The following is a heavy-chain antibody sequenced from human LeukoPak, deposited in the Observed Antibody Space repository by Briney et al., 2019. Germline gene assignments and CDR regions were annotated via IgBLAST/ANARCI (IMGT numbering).Heavy chain of an antibody. Sequence: GGSLRLSCAASGFTFSDYYMSWIRQAPGKRLEWVSYISSIGSTIYYADSVKGRFTISRDNAKNSLYLQMNSLIAEDTAVYYCARGVLRFVPDYSYYMAVGGKGPTVTVSS. CDR2: ISSIGSTI. CDR3: ARGVLRFVPDYSYYMAV. D-gene: IGHD3-3*01. V-gene: IGHV3-11*01. CDR1: GFTFSDYY. J-gene: IGHJ6*03.